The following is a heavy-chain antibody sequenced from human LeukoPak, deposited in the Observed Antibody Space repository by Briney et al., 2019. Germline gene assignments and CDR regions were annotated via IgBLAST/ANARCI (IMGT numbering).Heavy chain of an antibody. V-gene: IGHV1-69*13. D-gene: IGHD4-11*01. Sequence: SVKVSCKASGGTFTSYAISWVRQAPGQGLEWMGGIIPIFGTANYAQKFQGRVTIPADESTSTAYMELSSLRSEDTAVYYCASGNSNPSYYYGMDVWGQGTTVTVSS. CDR2: IIPIFGTA. J-gene: IGHJ6*02. CDR3: ASGNSNPSYYYGMDV. CDR1: GGTFTSYA.